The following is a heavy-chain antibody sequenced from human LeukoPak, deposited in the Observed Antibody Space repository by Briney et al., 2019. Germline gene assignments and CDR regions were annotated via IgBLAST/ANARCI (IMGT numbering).Heavy chain of an antibody. CDR3: ASSLFRSAGTANDY. Sequence: GASVKVSCKASGYTFTGYYMHWVRQAPGQGLEWMGWINPNSGGTNYAQKFQGRVTMTRDTSISTAYMELSRLRSDDTAVYYCASSLFRSAGTANDYWGQGTLVTVSS. CDR1: GYTFTGYY. CDR2: INPNSGGT. V-gene: IGHV1-2*02. D-gene: IGHD6-13*01. J-gene: IGHJ4*02.